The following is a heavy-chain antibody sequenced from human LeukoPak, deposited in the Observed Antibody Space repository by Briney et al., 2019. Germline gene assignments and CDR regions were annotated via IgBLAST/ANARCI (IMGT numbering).Heavy chain of an antibody. D-gene: IGHD6-19*01. V-gene: IGHV1-8*01. Sequence: ASVKVSCKASGYTFTSYDINWVRQATGQGLEWMGWMNPNSGNTGYVQKFQGRVTMTRNTSISTAYMELSSLRSEDTAVYYCARYSIAVYEGDWFDPWGQGTLVTVSS. CDR1: GYTFTSYD. CDR2: MNPNSGNT. CDR3: ARYSIAVYEGDWFDP. J-gene: IGHJ5*02.